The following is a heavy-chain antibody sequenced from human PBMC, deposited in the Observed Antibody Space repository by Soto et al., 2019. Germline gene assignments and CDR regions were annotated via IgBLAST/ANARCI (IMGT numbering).Heavy chain of an antibody. Sequence: GGSLRLSCAAPGFTFSSYGMHWVRQAPGKGLEWVAVISYDGSNKYYADSVKGRFTISRDNSKNTLYLQMNSLRAEDTAVYYCAKGLVVVAATGLDYWGQGTLVTVSS. CDR1: GFTFSSYG. CDR2: ISYDGSNK. CDR3: AKGLVVVAATGLDY. D-gene: IGHD2-15*01. J-gene: IGHJ4*02. V-gene: IGHV3-30*18.